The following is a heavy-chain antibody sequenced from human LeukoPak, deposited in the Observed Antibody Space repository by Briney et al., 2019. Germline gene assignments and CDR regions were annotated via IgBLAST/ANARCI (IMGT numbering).Heavy chain of an antibody. V-gene: IGHV3-23*01. Sequence: GGSLRLSCAASGFTFSSYAMSWVRQAPGKGREWVSAISGSGGSTYYADSVKGRFTISRDNSKNTLYLQMNSLRAEDTAVYYCAKDRGSSSWYYYYGMDVWGQGTTVTVSS. CDR1: GFTFSSYA. D-gene: IGHD6-13*01. CDR3: AKDRGSSSWYYYYGMDV. CDR2: ISGSGGST. J-gene: IGHJ6*02.